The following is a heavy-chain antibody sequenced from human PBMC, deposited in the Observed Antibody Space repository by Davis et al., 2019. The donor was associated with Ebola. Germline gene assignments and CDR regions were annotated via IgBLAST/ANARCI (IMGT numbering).Heavy chain of an antibody. J-gene: IGHJ4*02. Sequence: MPSETLSLTCAVYGGSFSGYYWSWIRQPPGKGLEWIGEINHSGSTNYNPSLKSRVTISVDTSKNQFSLQLNSVTPEDTAVYYCARDIGYSSGWLDYWGQGTLVTVSS. V-gene: IGHV4-34*01. CDR1: GGSFSGYY. CDR2: INHSGST. CDR3: ARDIGYSSGWLDY. D-gene: IGHD6-19*01.